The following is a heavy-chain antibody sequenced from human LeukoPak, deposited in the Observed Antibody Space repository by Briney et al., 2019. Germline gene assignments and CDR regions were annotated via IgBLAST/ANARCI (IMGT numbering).Heavy chain of an antibody. CDR1: GFTFSSYA. D-gene: IGHD6-19*01. V-gene: IGHV3-30-3*01. CDR2: ISYDGSNK. CDR3: ARGRPLLYSSGWSSDY. Sequence: LAGGSLRLSCAASGFTFSSYAMHWVRQAPGKGLEWVAVISYDGSNKYYADSVKGRFTISRDNSKNTLYLQMNSLRAEDTAVYYCARGRPLLYSSGWSSDYWGQGALVTVSS. J-gene: IGHJ4*02.